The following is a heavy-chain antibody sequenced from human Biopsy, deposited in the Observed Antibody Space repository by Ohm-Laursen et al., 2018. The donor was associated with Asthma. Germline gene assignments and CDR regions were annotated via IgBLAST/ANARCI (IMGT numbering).Heavy chain of an antibody. Sequence: SDTLSFTCTASGGSMSSSSYSWGWTRQPPGKGLEWIGSISYTGNTDIPSRRSRVTLSVDTSKNKFSLNLTSVTAADTAVFYCARQWNGGSFFDYWGQGMLVTVSS. CDR3: ARQWNGGSFFDY. CDR2: ISYTGNT. D-gene: IGHD1-1*01. J-gene: IGHJ4*02. CDR1: GGSMSSSSYS. V-gene: IGHV4-39*01.